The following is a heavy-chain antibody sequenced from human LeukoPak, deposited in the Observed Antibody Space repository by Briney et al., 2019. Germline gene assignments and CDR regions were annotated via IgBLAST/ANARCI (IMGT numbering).Heavy chain of an antibody. CDR3: ASCPWFGEDVGY. CDR2: IYYGGST. V-gene: IGHV4-34*01. CDR1: GGSFSGYY. D-gene: IGHD3-10*01. J-gene: IGHJ4*02. Sequence: SETLSLTCAVYGGSFSGYYWSWIRQPPGKGLECIGSIYYGGSTYYNPSLKSRVTISVDTSKNQFSLKLSSVTAADTAVYYCASCPWFGEDVGYWGQGTLVTVSS.